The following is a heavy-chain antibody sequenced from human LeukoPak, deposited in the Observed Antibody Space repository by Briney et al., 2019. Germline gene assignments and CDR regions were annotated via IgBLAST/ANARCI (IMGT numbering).Heavy chain of an antibody. V-gene: IGHV4-59*10. D-gene: IGHD3-9*01. CDR3: ARVTGYMIEDYFDY. CDR1: GGSFSGYY. CDR2: IYTSGST. J-gene: IGHJ4*02. Sequence: SETLSLTCAVYGGSFSGYYWSWIRQPAGKGLEWIGRIYTSGSTNYNPSLKSRVTISADTSKNQFSLKLNSVTAADTAVYYCARVTGYMIEDYFDYWGQGILVTVSS.